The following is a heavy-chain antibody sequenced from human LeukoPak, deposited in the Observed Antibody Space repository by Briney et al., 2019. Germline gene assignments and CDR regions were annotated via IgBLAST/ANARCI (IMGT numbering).Heavy chain of an antibody. CDR1: GDSISSGYY. J-gene: IGHJ5*02. CDR2: IYYSGDT. D-gene: IGHD3-10*01. CDR3: VRGPYGSGISNWFDP. Sequence: SETLSLTCTVSGDSISSGYYWGWIRQPPGKGLEWIGYIYYSGDTNYNPSLQSRVTVSVDTSKNQFSLKLTSVTAADTAVYYCVRGPYGSGISNWFDPWGQGTLVIVSS. V-gene: IGHV4-61*01.